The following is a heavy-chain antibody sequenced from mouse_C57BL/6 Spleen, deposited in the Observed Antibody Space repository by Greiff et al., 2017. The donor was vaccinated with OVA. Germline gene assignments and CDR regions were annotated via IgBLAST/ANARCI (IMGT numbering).Heavy chain of an antibody. Sequence: EVMLVESGGDLVKPGGSLKLSCAASGFTFSSYGMSWVRQTPDKRLEWVATISSGGSYTYYPDSVKGRFTISRDNAKNTLYLQMSSLKSEDTAMYYCARSVYDGYDFDVWGTGTTVTVSS. CDR1: GFTFSSYG. CDR2: ISSGGSYT. D-gene: IGHD2-3*01. J-gene: IGHJ1*03. CDR3: ARSVYDGYDFDV. V-gene: IGHV5-6*02.